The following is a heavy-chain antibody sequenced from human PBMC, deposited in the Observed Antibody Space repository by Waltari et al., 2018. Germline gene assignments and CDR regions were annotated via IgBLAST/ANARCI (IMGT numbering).Heavy chain of an antibody. V-gene: IGHV3-7*01. Sequence: EVQLVESGGGLVQPGGSLRLSCAASGFTFSSYWMSWVRQAPGKGLEWVANIKQDGSEKYYVDSVKGRFTISRDNAKNSLYLQMNSLRAEDTAVYYCARVGYCSSTSCYTGFDYWGQGTLVTVSS. CDR2: IKQDGSEK. D-gene: IGHD2-2*02. CDR1: GFTFSSYW. CDR3: ARVGYCSSTSCYTGFDY. J-gene: IGHJ4*02.